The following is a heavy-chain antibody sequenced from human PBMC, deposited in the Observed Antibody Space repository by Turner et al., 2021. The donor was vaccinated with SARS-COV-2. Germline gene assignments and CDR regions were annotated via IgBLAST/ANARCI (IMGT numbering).Heavy chain of an antibody. CDR1: GGSIRSYY. V-gene: IGHV4-59*01. CDR2: NYYSGST. Sequence: QVQLQESGPGLVKPSETLSLTYTVSGGSIRSYYLSWIRQPPGKGLEWIVYNYYSGSTNYNPSLKSRVTISVDTSKNQFSLKLSSVTAADTAVYYCARGFDYWGQGTLVTVSS. CDR3: ARGFDY. J-gene: IGHJ4*02.